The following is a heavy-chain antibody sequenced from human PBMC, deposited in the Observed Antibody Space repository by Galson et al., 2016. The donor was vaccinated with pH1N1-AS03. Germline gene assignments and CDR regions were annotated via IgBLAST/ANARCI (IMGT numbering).Heavy chain of an antibody. Sequence: SETLSLTCAVYGGSFSDYFWAWIRQPPGMGLEWIGDINHIGGANYIPSLKSRVTLSADRSKNQFSLKLYSVTAADTAVYYCARIHPELPDIWGQGTLVNV. J-gene: IGHJ3*02. CDR2: INHIGGA. CDR3: ARIHPELPDI. CDR1: GGSFSDYF. V-gene: IGHV4-34*01. D-gene: IGHD5-24*01.